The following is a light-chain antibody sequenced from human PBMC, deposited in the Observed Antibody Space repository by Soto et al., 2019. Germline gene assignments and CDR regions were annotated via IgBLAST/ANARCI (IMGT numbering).Light chain of an antibody. Sequence: EIVLTQSPGTLSLSPGERATLSCRASQSVSSSYLAWYQQKPGQAPRLLIYGASSRATGIPDRFSGSGSGTDVTITISRLEPEDFAVYYCQEYDSSPRNTFGQGTELEIK. CDR3: QEYDSSPRNT. CDR1: QSVSSSY. CDR2: GAS. J-gene: IGKJ2*01. V-gene: IGKV3-20*01.